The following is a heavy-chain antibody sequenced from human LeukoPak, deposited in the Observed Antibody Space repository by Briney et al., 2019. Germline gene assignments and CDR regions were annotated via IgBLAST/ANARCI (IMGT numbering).Heavy chain of an antibody. CDR3: ARDKVAGSMAGSNFDY. Sequence: GGSLRLSCAASGFTFSDYWMHWVRQVPGKGLVWVSRINSDGSSTTYADSVRGRFTISRDYAKNTLYLQMNSLRGEDTALYYCARDKVAGSMAGSNFDYWGQGTLVTVSS. J-gene: IGHJ4*02. V-gene: IGHV3-74*01. D-gene: IGHD6-19*01. CDR1: GFTFSDYW. CDR2: INSDGSST.